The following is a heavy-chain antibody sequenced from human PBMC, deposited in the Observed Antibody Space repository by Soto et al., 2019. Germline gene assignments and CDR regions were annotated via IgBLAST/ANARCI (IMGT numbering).Heavy chain of an antibody. J-gene: IGHJ6*02. CDR3: ATTQQLVPYYYYGMDV. D-gene: IGHD6-13*01. V-gene: IGHV1-24*01. CDR2: FDPEDGET. CDR1: GYTLTELS. Sequence: ASVKVSCKVSGYTLTELSMHWARQAPGKGLEWMGGFDPEDGETIYAQKFQGRVTMTEDTSTDTAYMELSSLRSEDTAVYYCATTQQLVPYYYYGMDVWGQGTTVTVSS.